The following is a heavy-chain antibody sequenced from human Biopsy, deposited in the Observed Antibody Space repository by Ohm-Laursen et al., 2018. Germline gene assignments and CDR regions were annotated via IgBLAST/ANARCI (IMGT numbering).Heavy chain of an antibody. Sequence: SLRLSCTASGFNVNNKFMSWVRQAPGKGLEWVSVIYGDDRTYNADSVKGRFTISRDNAKSSLFLQMNSLRAEDTAVYYCARDVEGFYSYAMDVWGQGTTVTVSS. CDR3: ARDVEGFYSYAMDV. J-gene: IGHJ6*02. D-gene: IGHD5-24*01. CDR2: IYGDDRT. CDR1: GFNVNNKF. V-gene: IGHV3-53*01.